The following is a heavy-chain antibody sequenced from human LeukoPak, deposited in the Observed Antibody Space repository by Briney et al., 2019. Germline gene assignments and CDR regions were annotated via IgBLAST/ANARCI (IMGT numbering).Heavy chain of an antibody. V-gene: IGHV3-53*01. D-gene: IGHD3-9*01. Sequence: PGGSLRLSCAASGFTVSSNYMSWVRQAPGKGLEWVSVIYSGGSTYYADPVKGRFTISRDNSKNTLYPQMNSLRAEDTAVYYCASLDILTGYQFDYWGQGTLVTVSS. J-gene: IGHJ4*02. CDR1: GFTVSSNY. CDR3: ASLDILTGYQFDY. CDR2: IYSGGST.